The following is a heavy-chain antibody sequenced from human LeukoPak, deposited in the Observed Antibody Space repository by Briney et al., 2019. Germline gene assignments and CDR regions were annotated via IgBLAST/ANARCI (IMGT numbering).Heavy chain of an antibody. CDR3: ARVGSDYIGYFDY. J-gene: IGHJ4*02. CDR2: ISSNGGST. Sequence: GGSLRLSCAASGFTFSSCAMHWVRQAPGKGLEYVSAISSNGGSTYYANSVKGRFTISRDNSKNTLYLQMGSLRAEDMAVYYCARVGSDYIGYFDYWGQGTLVTVSS. D-gene: IGHD4-11*01. V-gene: IGHV3-64*01. CDR1: GFTFSSCA.